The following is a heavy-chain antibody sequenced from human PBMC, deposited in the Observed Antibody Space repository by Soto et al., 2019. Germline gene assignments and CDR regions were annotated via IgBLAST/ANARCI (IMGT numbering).Heavy chain of an antibody. D-gene: IGHD6-6*01. CDR3: ARRGHAAARPIDY. CDR2: IDPSDSYT. J-gene: IGHJ4*02. V-gene: IGHV5-10-1*01. Sequence: PGESLKISCKGSGYSFTSYWISRVRQMPGKGLEWMGRIDPSDSYTNYSPSFQGHVTISADKSISTAYLQWSSLKASDTAMYYCARRGHAAARPIDYPGQGTQVTVSS. CDR1: GYSFTSYW.